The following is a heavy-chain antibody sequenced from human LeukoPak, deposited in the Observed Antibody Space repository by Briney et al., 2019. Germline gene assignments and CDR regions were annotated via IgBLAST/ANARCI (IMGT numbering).Heavy chain of an antibody. CDR2: IYPGDSDI. Sequence: GESLKISCKGSGYSFTSYWIGWVRQMPGNGLEWMGIIYPGDSDITYSPSFQGQVTISADKSINTAYLQWNSLQASDTTIYYCARVVGAAPFDYWGQGTLVTVSS. D-gene: IGHD2-2*01. V-gene: IGHV5-51*01. J-gene: IGHJ4*02. CDR1: GYSFTSYW. CDR3: ARVVGAAPFDY.